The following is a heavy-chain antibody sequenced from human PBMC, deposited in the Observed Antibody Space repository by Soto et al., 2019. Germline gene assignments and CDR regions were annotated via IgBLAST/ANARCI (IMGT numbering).Heavy chain of an antibody. D-gene: IGHD1-26*01. CDR1: GGSISSGGYY. J-gene: IGHJ5*02. Sequence: QVQLQESGPGLVKPSQTLSLTCTVSGGSISSGGYYWSWIRQHPGKGLEWIGYIYYSGSTYYNPSLKSRVTIPVDTSKNQFSLKLSSVTAADTAVYYCAREVVGATSWFDTWGQGTLFTVSS. CDR3: AREVVGATSWFDT. V-gene: IGHV4-31*03. CDR2: IYYSGST.